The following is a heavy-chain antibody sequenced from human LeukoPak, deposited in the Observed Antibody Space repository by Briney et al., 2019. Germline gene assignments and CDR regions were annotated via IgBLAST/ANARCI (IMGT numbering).Heavy chain of an antibody. CDR2: IYYSGST. Sequence: PSETLSLTCTVSGGSLSSYYWSWIRQPPGKGLEWIGYIYYSGSTNYNPSLKSRVTISVDTSKNQFSLKLSSVTAADTAVYYCARGSSRINYWGQGTLVTVSS. V-gene: IGHV4-59*01. CDR1: GGSLSSYY. CDR3: ARGSSRINY. D-gene: IGHD6-13*01. J-gene: IGHJ4*02.